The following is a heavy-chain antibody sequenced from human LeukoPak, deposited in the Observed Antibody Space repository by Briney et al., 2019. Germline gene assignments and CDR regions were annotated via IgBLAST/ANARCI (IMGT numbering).Heavy chain of an antibody. CDR3: AGDLTYYYGSGSYSKNDPGS. V-gene: IGHV3-21*01. D-gene: IGHD3-10*01. J-gene: IGHJ5*02. CDR2: ISSRSSYI. Sequence: GGSLRPSCAASGFTFSSYSMNWVRQAPGKGLEWVSSISSRSSYIYYADSVKGRFTISRDNAKNSLYLQMNSLRAEDTAVYYCAGDLTYYYGSGSYSKNDPGSWGQGTLVTVSS. CDR1: GFTFSSYS.